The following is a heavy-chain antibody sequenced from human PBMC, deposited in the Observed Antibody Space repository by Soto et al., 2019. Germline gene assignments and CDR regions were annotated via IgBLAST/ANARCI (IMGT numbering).Heavy chain of an antibody. D-gene: IGHD2-21*01. Sequence: EVQLLESGGGLVQPGGSLGLSCAASGFTFSIYAMSWVRQAPGKGPEWVSVINGRGSPTFYADSVKGRFTISRDKSKNTLYLQMNSLRAEDTAIYYCAKHIEGARNWYFDLWGRGTLVTVSS. V-gene: IGHV3-23*01. CDR2: INGRGSPT. CDR1: GFTFSIYA. J-gene: IGHJ2*01. CDR3: AKHIEGARNWYFDL.